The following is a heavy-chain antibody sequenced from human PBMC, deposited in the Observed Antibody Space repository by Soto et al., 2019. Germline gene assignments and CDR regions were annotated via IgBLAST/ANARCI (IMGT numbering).Heavy chain of an antibody. CDR3: TRRGCSTTGCYFN. V-gene: IGHV3-74*01. D-gene: IGHD2-2*01. CDR2: INSDGSST. CDR1: GFTFSSYW. J-gene: IGHJ4*02. Sequence: GGSLRLSCAASGFTFSSYWMHWVRQAPGKGLVWVSRINSDGSSTSYADSVKGRFTISRDNAKNTLYLQMNSLRAEDAAVYYCTRRGCSTTGCYFNWGRGTLVTVSS.